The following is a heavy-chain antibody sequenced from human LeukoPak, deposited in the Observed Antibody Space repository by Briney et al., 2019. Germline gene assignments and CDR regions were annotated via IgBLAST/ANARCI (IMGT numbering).Heavy chain of an antibody. D-gene: IGHD5-18*01. J-gene: IGHJ4*02. Sequence: GGSQRLSCAASGFTFSSYSMNWVRQAPGKGLEWVSSISSSSSYIYYADSVKGRFTISRDNAKNSLYLQMNSLRAEDTAVYYCARVRTNGYSYGSDYWGQGTLVTVSS. CDR3: ARVRTNGYSYGSDY. CDR2: ISSSSSYI. V-gene: IGHV3-21*01. CDR1: GFTFSSYS.